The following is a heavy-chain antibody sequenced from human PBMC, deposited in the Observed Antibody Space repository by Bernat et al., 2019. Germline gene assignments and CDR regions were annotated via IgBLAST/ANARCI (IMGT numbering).Heavy chain of an antibody. V-gene: IGHV3-48*02. CDR3: ARVVLTVTNPFDY. CDR1: GFTFSSYS. J-gene: IGHJ4*02. Sequence: EVQLVESGGGLVQPGGSLRLSRAASGFTFSSYSMNWVRQAPGKGLEWVSYISSSSSTIYYADTVKGRFTITRDNAKNSLYLQMNSLRDEDTAVYYCARVVLTVTNPFDYWGQGTLVTVSS. CDR2: ISSSSSTI. D-gene: IGHD4-17*01.